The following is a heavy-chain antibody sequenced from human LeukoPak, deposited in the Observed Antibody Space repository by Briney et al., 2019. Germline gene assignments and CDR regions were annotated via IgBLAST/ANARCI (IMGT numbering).Heavy chain of an antibody. D-gene: IGHD5-24*01. CDR1: GGSISSSGYY. Sequence: SETLSLTCTVSGGSISSSGYYWGWVRQPPGKGLEWIASIYYSRSTSYNPSLRSRVTISVDTSKTQFSLKLSSVTAADTALYYCVRSRDGYNLLDYWGQGTLVTVSS. V-gene: IGHV4-39*01. CDR3: VRSRDGYNLLDY. CDR2: IYYSRST. J-gene: IGHJ4*02.